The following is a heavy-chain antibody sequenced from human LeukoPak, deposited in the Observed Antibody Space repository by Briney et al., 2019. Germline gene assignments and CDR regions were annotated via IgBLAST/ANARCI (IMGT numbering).Heavy chain of an antibody. V-gene: IGHV3-66*01. CDR2: IYSGGST. J-gene: IGHJ5*02. CDR1: GFTVSSNY. Sequence: PGGPLRLSCAASGFTVSSNYMSWVRQAPGKGLEWVSVIYSGGSTYYADSVKGRFTISRDNSKNTLYLQMNSLRAEDTAVYYCAREAHYDFWSGYYTVNWFDPWGRGTLVTVSS. CDR3: AREAHYDFWSGYYTVNWFDP. D-gene: IGHD3-3*01.